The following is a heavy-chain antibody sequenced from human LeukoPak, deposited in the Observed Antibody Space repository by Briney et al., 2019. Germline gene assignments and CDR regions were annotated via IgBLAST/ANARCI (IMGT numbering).Heavy chain of an antibody. D-gene: IGHD2-2*01. J-gene: IGHJ6*03. CDR2: IYYSGST. V-gene: IGHV4-59*01. CDR3: ARLVVPAAADYYYYMDV. CDR1: GGSISSYY. Sequence: SETLSLTCTVSGGSISSYYWSWIRQPPGKGLEWIGYIYYSGSTNYNPSLKSRVTISVDTSKNQFSLKLSSVTAADTAVYYCARLVVPAAADYYYYMDVWGKGTTVTVSS.